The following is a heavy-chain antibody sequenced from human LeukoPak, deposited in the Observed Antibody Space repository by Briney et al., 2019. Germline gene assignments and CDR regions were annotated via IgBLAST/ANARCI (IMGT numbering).Heavy chain of an antibody. V-gene: IGHV3-23*01. D-gene: IGHD4-11*01. Sequence: PGGSLRLSCAASGFTFSSYAMSWVRQAPGKGLEWVSAISGSGGSTYYADSVKGRFTISRDNSKNTLYLQMNSLRAVDTAVYYCAKAPTVTTRYYYYYMDVWGKGTTVTVSS. CDR1: GFTFSSYA. CDR3: AKAPTVTTRYYYYYMDV. J-gene: IGHJ6*03. CDR2: ISGSGGST.